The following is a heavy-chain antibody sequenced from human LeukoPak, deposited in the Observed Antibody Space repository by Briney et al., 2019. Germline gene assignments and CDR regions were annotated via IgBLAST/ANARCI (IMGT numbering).Heavy chain of an antibody. Sequence: GGSLRLSCAASGFTFSSYAVHWVRQAPGKGLEWVAVISYDGSNKYYADSVKGRFTISRDNSKNTLYLQMNSLRAEDTAVYYRARGGGYAFDYWGQGTLVTVSS. CDR1: GFTFSSYA. D-gene: IGHD3-16*01. CDR3: ARGGGYAFDY. CDR2: ISYDGSNK. J-gene: IGHJ4*02. V-gene: IGHV3-30-3*01.